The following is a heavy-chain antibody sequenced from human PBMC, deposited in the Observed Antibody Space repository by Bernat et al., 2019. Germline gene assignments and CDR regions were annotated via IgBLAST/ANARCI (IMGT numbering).Heavy chain of an antibody. CDR3: ARWMGGGTYYFDY. CDR1: GGSISSYY. D-gene: IGHD3-16*01. J-gene: IGHJ4*02. CDR2: IYHSGST. V-gene: IGHV4-59*12. Sequence: QVQLQESGPGLVKPSETLSLTCTVSGGSISSYYWSWIRQPPGKGLEWIGEIYHSGSTNYNPSLKSRVTISVDKSKNQFSLKLSSVTAADTAVYYCARWMGGGTYYFDYWGQGTLVTVSS.